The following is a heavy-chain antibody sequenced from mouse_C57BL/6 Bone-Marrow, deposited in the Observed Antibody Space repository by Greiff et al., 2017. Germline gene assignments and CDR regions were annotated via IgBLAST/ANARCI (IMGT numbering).Heavy chain of an antibody. CDR2: IYPGSGST. J-gene: IGHJ4*01. D-gene: IGHD1-1*01. CDR3: APVFYYYGSTPRYYAMDY. Sequence: QVQLQQPGAELVKPGASVKMSCKASGYTFTSYWLTWVKQRPGQGLEWIGDIYPGSGSTNYNEKFKSKATLTVDTSSSTAYMQLSSLTSEDSAVYYGAPVFYYYGSTPRYYAMDYWGQGTSVTVSS. CDR1: GYTFTSYW. V-gene: IGHV1-55*01.